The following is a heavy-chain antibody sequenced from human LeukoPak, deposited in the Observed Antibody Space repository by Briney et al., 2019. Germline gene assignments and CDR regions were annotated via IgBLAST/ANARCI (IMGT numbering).Heavy chain of an antibody. D-gene: IGHD2-2*01. V-gene: IGHV3-21*01. CDR2: ISSSSSYI. CDR3: ARGAWDIAVDAAQVDV. CDR1: GFTFSSYS. Sequence: GGSLRLSCAASGFTFSSYSMNWVRQAPGKGLEWVSSISSSSSYIYYADSVKGRFTISRDNAKNSLYLQMNSLRAEDTAVYYCARGAWDIAVDAAQVDVWGKGTTVTVSS. J-gene: IGHJ6*04.